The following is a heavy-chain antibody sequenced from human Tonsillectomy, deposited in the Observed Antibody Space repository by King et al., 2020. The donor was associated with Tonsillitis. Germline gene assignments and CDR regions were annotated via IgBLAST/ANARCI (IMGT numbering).Heavy chain of an antibody. CDR3: AKGLSSSRRDALDL. Sequence: VQLVESGGGLVQPGGSLRLSCVASGFTFNNYAMTWVRQAPGKGLEWVSAISGSGGGTYYADSVKGRFTFSRDNSKNTLYLQMNSLRAEDTAVYYCAKGLSSSRRDALDLWGQGTMVTVSS. D-gene: IGHD6-13*01. CDR1: GFTFNNYA. V-gene: IGHV3-23*04. CDR2: ISGSGGGT. J-gene: IGHJ3*01.